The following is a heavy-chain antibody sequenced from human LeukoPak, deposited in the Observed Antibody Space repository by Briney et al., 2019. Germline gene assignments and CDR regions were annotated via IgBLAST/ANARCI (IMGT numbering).Heavy chain of an antibody. D-gene: IGHD1-1*01. CDR3: ATPTAGTWHFDY. Sequence: GGSLRLSCAASGFTFSSYWMTWVRQAPGKGLEWVANVKQDASERYYVDSVKGRFTISRDNAKNSLYLQMNSLRAEDTAVYYCATPTAGTWHFDYWGQGTLVTVSS. V-gene: IGHV3-7*01. CDR2: VKQDASER. CDR1: GFTFSSYW. J-gene: IGHJ4*02.